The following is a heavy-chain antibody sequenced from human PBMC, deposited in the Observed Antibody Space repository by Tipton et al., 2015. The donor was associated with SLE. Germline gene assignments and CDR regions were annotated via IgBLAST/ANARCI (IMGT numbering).Heavy chain of an antibody. CDR1: GGSISSYY. V-gene: IGHV4-59*01. Sequence: TLSLTCTVSGGSISSYYWRWIRQPPGKGLEWIGYIYYSGSTKYNPSLKSRVTISVDTSKNQFSLMLSSVTAADTAVYYCARGTSIAARPIDYWGQGTLVTVSS. CDR2: IYYSGST. J-gene: IGHJ4*02. D-gene: IGHD6-6*01. CDR3: ARGTSIAARPIDY.